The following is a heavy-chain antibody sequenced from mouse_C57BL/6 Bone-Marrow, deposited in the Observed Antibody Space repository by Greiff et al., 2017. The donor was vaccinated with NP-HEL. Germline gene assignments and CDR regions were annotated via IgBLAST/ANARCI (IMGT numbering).Heavy chain of an antibody. D-gene: IGHD1-1*01. CDR1: GFSLTSYG. V-gene: IGHV2-5*01. CDR2: IWRGGST. J-gene: IGHJ1*03. Sequence: VKLVESGPGLVQPSQSLSITCTVSGFSLTSYGVHWVRQSPGKGLEWLGVIWRGGSTDYNAAFMSKLSITKDNSKSQVFFKMNSLQADDTAIYYCAKNSNYYGSSYLWYFDVWGTGTTVTVSS. CDR3: AKNSNYYGSSYLWYFDV.